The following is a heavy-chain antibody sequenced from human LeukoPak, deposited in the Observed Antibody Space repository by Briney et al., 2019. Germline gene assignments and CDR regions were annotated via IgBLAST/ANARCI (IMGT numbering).Heavy chain of an antibody. Sequence: PGGSLSLSCTAAGFTVSSHYMSWVRQAPGKGLGWVSVFYMGGSTYYADSVKGRFTISRDNSKNTLYLQMTSLRAEDTAVYYCARDSGATGSAGDFDYWAQGTLVTVSS. J-gene: IGHJ4*02. CDR3: ARDSGATGSAGDFDY. CDR2: FYMGGST. V-gene: IGHV3-53*01. CDR1: GFTVSSHY. D-gene: IGHD3-10*01.